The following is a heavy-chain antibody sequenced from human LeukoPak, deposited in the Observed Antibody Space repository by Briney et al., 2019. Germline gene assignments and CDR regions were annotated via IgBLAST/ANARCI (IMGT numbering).Heavy chain of an antibody. Sequence: ASVKVSCKASGYTFTSYAMHWVRQAPGQRLEWMGWINVGNGNTKYLQKFQGRITITRDTPASTVYMELSSLRFEDTAVYFCARDGDAFHIWGQGTIVTVSS. J-gene: IGHJ3*02. CDR3: ARDGDAFHI. CDR1: GYTFTSYA. CDR2: INVGNGNT. V-gene: IGHV1-3*01.